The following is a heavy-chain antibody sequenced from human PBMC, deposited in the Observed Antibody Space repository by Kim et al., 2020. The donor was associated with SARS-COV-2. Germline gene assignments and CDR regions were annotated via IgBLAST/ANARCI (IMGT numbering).Heavy chain of an antibody. CDR1: GYTFSRYA. CDR3: TLHQIDDVFDP. V-gene: IGHV7-4-1*02. CDR2: INTNTGNP. Sequence: ASVKVSCKGSGYTFSRYAINWVRQAPGQGLEWMGWINTNTGNPTYAQAFTGRIVFSLDTSVSTALLQIISLKAEDTGVYYCTLHQIDDVFDPWGQGTLVTVSS. J-gene: IGHJ5*02. D-gene: IGHD1-1*01.